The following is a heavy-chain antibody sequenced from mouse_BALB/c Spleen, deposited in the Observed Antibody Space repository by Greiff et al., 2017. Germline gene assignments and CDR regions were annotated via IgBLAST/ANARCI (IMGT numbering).Heavy chain of an antibody. Sequence: VQLKQSGAELVRPGALVKLSCKASGFNIKDYYMHWVKQRPEQGLEWIGWIDPENGNTIYDPKFQGKASITADTSSNTAYLQLSSLTSEDTAVYYCARGGGNYYFDYWGQGTTLTVSS. J-gene: IGHJ2*01. D-gene: IGHD2-1*01. V-gene: IGHV14-1*02. CDR2: IDPENGNT. CDR3: ARGGGNYYFDY. CDR1: GFNIKDYY.